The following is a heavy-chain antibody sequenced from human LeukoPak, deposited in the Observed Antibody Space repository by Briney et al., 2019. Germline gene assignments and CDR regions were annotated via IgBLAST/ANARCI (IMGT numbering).Heavy chain of an antibody. CDR2: ISYGGST. V-gene: IGHV4-39*01. CDR1: GGSITSSGYY. J-gene: IGHJ4*02. D-gene: IGHD5-24*01. Sequence: SETLSLTCTVSGGSITSSGYYWGWIRQPPGKGLEWIGTISYGGSTYYNPSLKSRITIFVHTSKNQFSLKLSSVTAADTAVYYCARHGRDGYNYGPVVYYWGQGTLVTVSS. CDR3: ARHGRDGYNYGPVVYY.